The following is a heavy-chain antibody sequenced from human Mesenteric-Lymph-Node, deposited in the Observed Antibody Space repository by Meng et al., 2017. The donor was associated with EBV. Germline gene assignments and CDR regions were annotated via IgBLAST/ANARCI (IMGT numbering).Heavy chain of an antibody. CDR2: INTDGSYT. CDR3: ARDPWSGNYHENF. CDR1: SLHVIGDW. J-gene: IGHJ4*01. V-gene: IGHV3-74*01. Sequence: EGDLVELGGGLLRPGGARRLSCAPSSLHVIGDWMHWVRQAPGKGLVWVSRINTDGSYTRYADSVKGRFTISRDNAKNTMYLQMNSLRVEDTAVYFCARDPWSGNYHENFWGQGTLVTVSS. D-gene: IGHD3-3*01.